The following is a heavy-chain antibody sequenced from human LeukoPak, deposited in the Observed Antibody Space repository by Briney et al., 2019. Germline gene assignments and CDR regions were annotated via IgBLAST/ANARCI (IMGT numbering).Heavy chain of an antibody. V-gene: IGHV3-21*01. CDR3: ASATMVAATNWFDP. J-gene: IGHJ5*02. CDR2: ISSSSSYI. D-gene: IGHD2-15*01. CDR1: GFTFSSYS. Sequence: GRSLRLSCAASGFTFSSYSMNWVRQAPGKGLEWVSSISSSSSYIYYADSVKGRFTISRDNAKNSLYLQMNSLRAEDTAVYYCASATMVAATNWFDPWGQGTLVTVSS.